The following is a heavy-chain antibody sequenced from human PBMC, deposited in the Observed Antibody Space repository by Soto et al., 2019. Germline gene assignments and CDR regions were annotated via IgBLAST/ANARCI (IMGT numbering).Heavy chain of an antibody. V-gene: IGHV4-34*01. J-gene: IGHJ3*02. CDR2: INHSGST. CDR3: ARKTDAFDI. CDR1: GGSFSGYY. Sequence: SETLSLTCAVYGGSFSGYYWSWIRQPPGKGLEWIGEINHSGSTNYNPSLKSRVTISVDTSKNQFSLNLSSVTAADTAVYYCARKTDAFDIWGQGTMVTVSS.